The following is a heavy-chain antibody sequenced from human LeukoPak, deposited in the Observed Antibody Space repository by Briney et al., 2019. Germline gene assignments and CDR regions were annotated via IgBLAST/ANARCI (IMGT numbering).Heavy chain of an antibody. D-gene: IGHD4-11*01. J-gene: IGHJ4*02. Sequence: GGTLRLSCAASGFPFGNEAMSWVRQSPERGLEWVSSISPGGGTTYYADSVKGRFTISRDNSKNTLYVQMNSLRAEDTAVYYCAKVRSGSSNWALRIFDNWGQGTLVSVSS. CDR2: ISPGGGTT. V-gene: IGHV3-23*01. CDR3: AKVRSGSSNWALRIFDN. CDR1: GFPFGNEA.